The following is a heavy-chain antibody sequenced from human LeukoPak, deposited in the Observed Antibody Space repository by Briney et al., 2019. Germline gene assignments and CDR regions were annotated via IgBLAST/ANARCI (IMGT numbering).Heavy chain of an antibody. CDR1: GFNVSSNY. CDR3: AKESSVAGAGLLDY. CDR2: IYSGGST. Sequence: GGSLRLSCAASGFNVSSNYMSWVRQAPGKGLEWVSVIYSGGSTYYADSVKGRFTISRDNSENTLYLQMNRLRAADTALYYCAKESSVAGAGLLDYWGQGTLVTVSS. D-gene: IGHD6-19*01. V-gene: IGHV3-53*01. J-gene: IGHJ4*02.